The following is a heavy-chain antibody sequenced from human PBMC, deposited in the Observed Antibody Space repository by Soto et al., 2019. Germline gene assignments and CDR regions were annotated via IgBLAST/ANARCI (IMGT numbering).Heavy chain of an antibody. CDR3: ARHQYSSSWWNWFDP. D-gene: IGHD6-13*01. CDR2: IYYSGST. V-gene: IGHV4-39*01. CDR1: GGSISSSSYY. Sequence: PSETLSLTCTVSGGSISSSSYYWGWIRQPPGKGLEWIGSIYYSGSTYYNPSLKSRVTISVDTSKNQFSLKLSSVTAADTAVYYCARHQYSSSWWNWFDPWGQGTLVTVSS. J-gene: IGHJ5*02.